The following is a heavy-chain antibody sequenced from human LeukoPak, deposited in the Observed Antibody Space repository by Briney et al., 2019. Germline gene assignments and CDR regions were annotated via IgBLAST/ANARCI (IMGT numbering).Heavy chain of an antibody. CDR1: GGSISSYY. D-gene: IGHD5-18*01. CDR3: ARARGYSYGSYYGMDV. J-gene: IGHJ6*02. Sequence: PSETLSLTCTVSGGSISSYYWSWIRQPPGKGLEWIGYIYYSGSTNYNPSLKSRVTISVDTSKNQFSLKLSSVTAADTAVYYCARARGYSYGSYYGMDVWGQGTTVTVSS. V-gene: IGHV4-59*01. CDR2: IYYSGST.